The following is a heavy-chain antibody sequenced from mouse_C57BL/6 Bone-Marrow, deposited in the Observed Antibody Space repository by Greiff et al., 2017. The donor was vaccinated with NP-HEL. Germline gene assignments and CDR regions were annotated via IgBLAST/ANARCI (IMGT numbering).Heavy chain of an antibody. J-gene: IGHJ2*01. CDR1: GFTFSSYA. Sequence: EVQGVESGGGLVKPGGSLKLSCAASGFTFSSYAMSWVRQTPEKRLAWVATISDGGSYTYYPDNVKGRFTISRDNAKNNLYLQMSHLKSEDTAMYYCAREDYWGQGTTLTVSS. CDR3: AREDY. V-gene: IGHV5-4*01. CDR2: ISDGGSYT.